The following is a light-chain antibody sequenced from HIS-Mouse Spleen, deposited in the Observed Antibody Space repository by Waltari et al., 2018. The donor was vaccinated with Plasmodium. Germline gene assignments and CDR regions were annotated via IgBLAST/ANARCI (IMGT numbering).Light chain of an antibody. CDR2: RAS. Sequence: DIQMTQSPSTRSASVGDRVTITSRASQSISSWLARYQQKPGKAPKLLIHRASSLESGVPSRFSGSGSGTEFTLTISSLQPDDLATYYCQQYNSYSWTLGQGTKVDI. V-gene: IGKV1-5*03. CDR1: QSISSW. J-gene: IGKJ1*01. CDR3: QQYNSYSWT.